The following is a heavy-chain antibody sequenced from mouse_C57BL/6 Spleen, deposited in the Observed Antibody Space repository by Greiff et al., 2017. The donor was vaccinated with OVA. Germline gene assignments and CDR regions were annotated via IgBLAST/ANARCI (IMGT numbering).Heavy chain of an antibody. CDR3: ARTPWGYAMDY. CDR2: ISSGSSTI. Sequence: EVQVVESGGGLVKPGGSLKLSCAASGFTFSDYGMHWVRQAPEKGLEWVAYISSGSSTIYYADKVKGRFTISRDNAKNTLFLQMTSLRSEDTAMYYCARTPWGYAMDYWGQGTSVTVSS. CDR1: GFTFSDYG. J-gene: IGHJ4*01. V-gene: IGHV5-17*01.